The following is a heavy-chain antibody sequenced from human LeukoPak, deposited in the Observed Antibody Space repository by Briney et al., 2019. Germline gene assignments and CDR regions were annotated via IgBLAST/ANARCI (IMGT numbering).Heavy chain of an antibody. CDR1: GFTFSSYW. J-gene: IGHJ5*02. Sequence: GGSLRLSCAASGFTFSSYWMSRVRQAPGKGREWVANIKQDGSEKNYVDSVKGRFTISRDNAKNSLYLQMNSLRAEDTAVYYCAREAGDSSGWYNWFDPWGQGTLVTVSS. V-gene: IGHV3-7*01. CDR3: AREAGDSSGWYNWFDP. D-gene: IGHD6-19*01. CDR2: IKQDGSEK.